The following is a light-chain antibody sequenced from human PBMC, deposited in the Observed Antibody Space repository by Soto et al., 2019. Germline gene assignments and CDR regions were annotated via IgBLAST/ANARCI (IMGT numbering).Light chain of an antibody. CDR1: QTIDSY. CDR2: AAS. V-gene: IGKV1-16*01. CDR3: QQYNSLYT. J-gene: IGKJ2*01. Sequence: DIQLTQSPPSLSATVGDRVTTTCRASQTIDSYLNWFQQKPGMAPKLLIYAASKLQSGVPSRFRGSGSGTDFTLTISSLQPDDSATYYCQQYNSLYTFGQGTKVDIK.